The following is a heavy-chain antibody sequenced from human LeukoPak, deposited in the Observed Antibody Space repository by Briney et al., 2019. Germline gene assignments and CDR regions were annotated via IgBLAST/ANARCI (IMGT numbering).Heavy chain of an antibody. D-gene: IGHD6-6*01. CDR3: ARDDSSSPQGAFDI. CDR1: GGAFNTDS. J-gene: IGHJ3*02. Sequence: SVKVSCKASGGAFNTDSISWVRQGPGQGLEWMGRIIPMSGTANYAQKFQGRVTITTGESTSTAYMELSSLRSEDTAVYYCARDDSSSPQGAFDIWGQGTMVTVSS. V-gene: IGHV1-69*05. CDR2: IIPMSGTA.